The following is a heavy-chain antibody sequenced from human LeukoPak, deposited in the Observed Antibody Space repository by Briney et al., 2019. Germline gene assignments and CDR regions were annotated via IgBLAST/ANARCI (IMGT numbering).Heavy chain of an antibody. V-gene: IGHV3-30*02. CDR3: ARDPYDSSGYYYSFGAFDI. Sequence: GGSLRLSCAASGFTFSSYGMHWVRQAPGKGLEWVAFIRYDGSNKYYADSVKGRFTISRDNSKNTLYLQMNSLRAEDTAVYYCARDPYDSSGYYYSFGAFDIWGQGTMVTVSS. CDR2: IRYDGSNK. D-gene: IGHD3-22*01. CDR1: GFTFSSYG. J-gene: IGHJ3*02.